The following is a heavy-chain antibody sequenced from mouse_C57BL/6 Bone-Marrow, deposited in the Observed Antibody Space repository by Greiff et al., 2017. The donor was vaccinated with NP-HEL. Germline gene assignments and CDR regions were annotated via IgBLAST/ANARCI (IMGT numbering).Heavy chain of an antibody. J-gene: IGHJ3*01. CDR3: ARWDTTVVAKGFAY. CDR2: IYPRSGNT. D-gene: IGHD1-1*01. Sequence: VQLKESGAELARPGASVKLSCKASGYTFTSYGISWVKQRTGQGLEWIGEIYPRSGNTYYNEKFKGKATLTADKSSSTAYMELRSLTSEDSAVYFCARWDTTVVAKGFAYWGQGTLVTVSA. V-gene: IGHV1-81*01. CDR1: GYTFTSYG.